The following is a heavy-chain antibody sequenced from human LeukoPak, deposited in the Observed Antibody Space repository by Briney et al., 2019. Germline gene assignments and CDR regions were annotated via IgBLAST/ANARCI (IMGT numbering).Heavy chain of an antibody. CDR3: ASTGADYYMDV. D-gene: IGHD1-14*01. Sequence: GGSLRLSCXASGFTFSSYAMHWVRQAPGKGLEWVAVISYDGSNKYYADSVKGRFTISRDNSKNTLYLQMNSLRAEDTAVYYCASTGADYYMDVWGKGTTVTVSS. CDR1: GFTFSSYA. CDR2: ISYDGSNK. V-gene: IGHV3-30*01. J-gene: IGHJ6*03.